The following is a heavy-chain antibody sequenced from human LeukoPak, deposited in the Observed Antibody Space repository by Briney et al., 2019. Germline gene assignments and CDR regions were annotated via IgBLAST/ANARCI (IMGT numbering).Heavy chain of an antibody. CDR3: ARDNSVGDNAWWFDP. Sequence: GGSLRLSCAPSGFSFSNYNMNWVRQAPGKGLEWVSYISRSSSTIKYADSVKGRFTISRDHAKNSLYLQMNSLRVEDTAIYYCARDNSVGDNAWWFDPWGQGTLVTVSS. V-gene: IGHV3-48*01. J-gene: IGHJ5*02. CDR2: ISRSSSTI. CDR1: GFSFSNYN. D-gene: IGHD1-26*01.